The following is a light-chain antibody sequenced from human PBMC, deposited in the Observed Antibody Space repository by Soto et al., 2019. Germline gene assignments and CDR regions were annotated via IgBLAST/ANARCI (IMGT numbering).Light chain of an antibody. CDR3: SSYNSSSTLPHV. V-gene: IGLV2-14*01. CDR1: SSDVGGYNL. CDR2: DVN. J-gene: IGLJ1*01. Sequence: QSALTQPASVSGSPGQSITISCTGTSSDVGGYNLVSWYQQYPDKAPKLMIFDVNTRPSGVSNRFSGSKSGNTASLTISGLQAEDEADYYCSSYNSSSTLPHVFGTGTKLTVL.